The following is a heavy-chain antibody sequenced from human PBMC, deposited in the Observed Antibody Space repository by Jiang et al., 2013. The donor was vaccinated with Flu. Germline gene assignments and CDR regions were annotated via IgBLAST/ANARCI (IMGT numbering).Heavy chain of an antibody. V-gene: IGHV1-18*01. CDR3: ARPYGSYGPFDY. D-gene: IGHD1-26*01. CDR2: SAYNGNT. J-gene: IGHJ4*02. Sequence: SAYNGNTNYAQKLQGRVTMTTDTSTSTAYMELRSLRSDDTAVYYCARPYGSYGPFDYWGQGTLVTVSS.